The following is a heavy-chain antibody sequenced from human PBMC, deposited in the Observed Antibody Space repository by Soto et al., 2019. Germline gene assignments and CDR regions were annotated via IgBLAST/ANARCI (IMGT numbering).Heavy chain of an antibody. Sequence: ASVKVSCKASGFTFSNYSLNWVRQAPGQGLEWMGWVSANNGHTNYAQNLQGRVSMTTDTSTSTAYMELRGLRFDDTAVYYCARDIESVTAKHFFYYYAMDVWGQGTTVTVSS. D-gene: IGHD2-8*01. J-gene: IGHJ6*02. CDR2: VSANNGHT. V-gene: IGHV1-18*01. CDR3: ARDIESVTAKHFFYYYAMDV. CDR1: GFTFSNYS.